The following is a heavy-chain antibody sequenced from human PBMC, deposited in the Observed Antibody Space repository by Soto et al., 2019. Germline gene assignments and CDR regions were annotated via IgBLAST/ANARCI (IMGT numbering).Heavy chain of an antibody. CDR2: INPNSGST. V-gene: IGHV1-2*04. CDR1: GYTFTSYD. Sequence: ASVKVSCKASGYTFTSYDINWVRQATGQGLEWMGWINPNSGSTNYAQKFQGWVTMTRDTSISTAYMELSRLRSDDTAVYYCARGETGVDYALNIWGQGTMVTVS. CDR3: ARGETGVDYALNI. D-gene: IGHD7-27*01. J-gene: IGHJ3*02.